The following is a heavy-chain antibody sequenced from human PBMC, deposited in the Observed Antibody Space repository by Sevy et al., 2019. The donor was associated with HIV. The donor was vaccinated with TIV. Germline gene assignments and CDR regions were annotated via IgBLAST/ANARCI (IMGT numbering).Heavy chain of an antibody. D-gene: IGHD3-9*01. CDR1: GLTLSSCG. CDR2: ISYDGSNK. J-gene: IGHJ6*02. CDR3: AKDFTGFYGMDV. V-gene: IGHV3-30*18. Sequence: GGSLRLSCAVSGLTLSSCGMHWVRQAPGKGLEWVAVISYDGSNKYYAESVKGRFTISRDNSKNTLYLQMHSLRAEDTAVYYCAKDFTGFYGMDVWGQWTTVTVSS.